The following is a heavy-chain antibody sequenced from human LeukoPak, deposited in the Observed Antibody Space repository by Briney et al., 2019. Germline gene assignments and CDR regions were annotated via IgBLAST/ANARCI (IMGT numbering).Heavy chain of an antibody. CDR2: MNPNSGNT. D-gene: IGHD3-22*01. Sequence: ASVKVSCKASGYTFTSYDINWVRQATGQGLEWMGWMNPNSGNTGYAQKFLGRVTMTRNTSISTAYMELSSLRSEDTAVYYCASYTYYYDSSGPYYFDYWGQGTLVTVSS. J-gene: IGHJ4*02. CDR1: GYTFTSYD. CDR3: ASYTYYYDSSGPYYFDY. V-gene: IGHV1-8*01.